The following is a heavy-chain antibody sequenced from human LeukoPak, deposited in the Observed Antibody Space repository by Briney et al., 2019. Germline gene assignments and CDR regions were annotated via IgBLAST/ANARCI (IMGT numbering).Heavy chain of an antibody. CDR2: INPNSGGT. J-gene: IGHJ4*02. CDR1: GYTLTELS. D-gene: IGHD6-6*01. V-gene: IGHV1-2*02. CDR3: ARDIIAARPDWAFDY. Sequence: ASVKVSCKVSGYTLTELSMHWVRQAPGQGLEWMGWINPNSGGTNYAQKFQGRVTMTRDTSISTAYMELSRLRSDDTAVYYCARDIIAARPDWAFDYWGQGTLVTVSS.